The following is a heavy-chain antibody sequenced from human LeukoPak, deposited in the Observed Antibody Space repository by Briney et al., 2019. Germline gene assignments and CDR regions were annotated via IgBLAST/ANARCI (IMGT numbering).Heavy chain of an antibody. CDR1: GFTFSSYG. D-gene: IGHD2-15*01. J-gene: IGHJ4*02. CDR3: AKDRDGGNFFFDY. Sequence: GGSLRLSCAASGFTFSSYGMHWVRQAPGKGLEWVAFIRRDGRDEDYAASVKGRFTVSRDNSRNRLYLQMNGLRPEDTALYYCAKDRDGGNFFFDYWGQGTLATVSS. CDR2: IRRDGRDE. V-gene: IGHV3-30*02.